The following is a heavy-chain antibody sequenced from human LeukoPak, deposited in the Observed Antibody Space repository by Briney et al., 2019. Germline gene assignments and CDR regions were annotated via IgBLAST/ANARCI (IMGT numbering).Heavy chain of an antibody. J-gene: IGHJ4*02. CDR2: INPNSGGT. D-gene: IGHD5-18*01. Sequence: ASVKVSCKASGYTFTGYYMHWVRQAPGQGLEWMGWINPNSGGTNYAQKFQGRVTMTRDTSISTAYMELSRLRTDDTAVYYCARRRGYSYGQPFDYWGQGTLVTVSS. CDR1: GYTFTGYY. V-gene: IGHV1-2*02. CDR3: ARRRGYSYGQPFDY.